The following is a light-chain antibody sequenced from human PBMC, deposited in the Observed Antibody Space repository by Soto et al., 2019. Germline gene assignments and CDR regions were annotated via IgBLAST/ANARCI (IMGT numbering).Light chain of an antibody. CDR1: QSITSY. CDR2: AAS. CDR3: QQLNSYPLT. V-gene: IGKV1-9*01. Sequence: DIQMTQSPSSLSASVGDRVSITCRASQSITSYLNWYQQKPGKAPNLLIYAASTLQSGVPSRFSGSGSGTEFTLTISSLQPEDFATYYCQQLNSYPLTFGQGTRLEIK. J-gene: IGKJ5*01.